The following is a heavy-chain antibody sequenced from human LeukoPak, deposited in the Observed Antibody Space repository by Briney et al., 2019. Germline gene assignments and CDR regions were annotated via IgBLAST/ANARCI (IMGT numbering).Heavy chain of an antibody. V-gene: IGHV4-59*01. CDR3: ARGTVGYYYYMDV. Sequence: SETLSLTCTVSGGSISSYYWSWIRQPPGKGLEWIGYIYYSGSTNYNPSLKSRVTISVDTSKNQSSLKLSSVTAADTAVYYCARGTVGYYYYMDVWGKGTTVTVSS. J-gene: IGHJ6*03. CDR2: IYYSGST. CDR1: GGSISSYY. D-gene: IGHD4-17*01.